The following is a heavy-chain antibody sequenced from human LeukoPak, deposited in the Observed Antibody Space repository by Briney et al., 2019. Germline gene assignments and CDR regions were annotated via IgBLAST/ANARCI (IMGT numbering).Heavy chain of an antibody. Sequence: GGSLRLSCAASGFDFWNYAMSWVRQAPGKGLQWVSSISGSGDITHYADSVKGRFTISRDNSKNTVFLQMNSLRAEDTAVYYCARDRGGSYSAIDYWGQGTLVTVSS. CDR1: GFDFWNYA. J-gene: IGHJ4*02. D-gene: IGHD1-26*01. CDR3: ARDRGGSYSAIDY. V-gene: IGHV3-23*01. CDR2: ISGSGDIT.